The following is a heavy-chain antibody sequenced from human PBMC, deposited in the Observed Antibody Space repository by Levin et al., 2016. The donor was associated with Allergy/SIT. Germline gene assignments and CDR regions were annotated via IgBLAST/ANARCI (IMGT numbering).Heavy chain of an antibody. CDR3: VSGVDNGGSFPPGA. V-gene: IGHV3-21*01. Sequence: GGSLRLSCAASGFTFSSYSMNWVRQAPGKGLEWVSSISSSSSYIYYADSVKGRFTISRDNAKNSLYLQMNSLRAEDTAVYYCVSGVDNGGSFPPGAWGQGALVTVSS. CDR2: ISSSSSYI. CDR1: GFTFSSYS. D-gene: IGHD3-3*01. J-gene: IGHJ5*02.